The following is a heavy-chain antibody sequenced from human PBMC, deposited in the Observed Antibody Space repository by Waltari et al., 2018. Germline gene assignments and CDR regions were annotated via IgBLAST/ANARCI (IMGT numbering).Heavy chain of an antibody. CDR1: GGSISSYY. V-gene: IGHV4-59*01. D-gene: IGHD3-10*01. CDR2: IYYSGGT. J-gene: IGHJ5*02. Sequence: QVQLQESGPGLVKPSETLSLTCTVSGGSISSYYWSWIRQPPGKGLEWIGYIYYSGGTNYNPSLKSRVTISVDTSKNQFSLKLSSVTAADTAVYYCARAGDGSGSQGGDWFDPWGQGTLVTVSS. CDR3: ARAGDGSGSQGGDWFDP.